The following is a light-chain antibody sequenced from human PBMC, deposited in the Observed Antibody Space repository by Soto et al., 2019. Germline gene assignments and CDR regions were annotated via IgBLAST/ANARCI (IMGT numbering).Light chain of an antibody. J-gene: IGKJ3*01. Sequence: DIQMTQSPSSLSASVGDRVTITCRASQTISTYLNWYQQKPGKAPKLLIHAASSLQSGVPSRFSGSGSGTDFTLTISSLQPEDFATYYCRQSYRTPLTFGPGTKVDIK. CDR1: QTISTY. CDR2: AAS. V-gene: IGKV1-39*01. CDR3: RQSYRTPLT.